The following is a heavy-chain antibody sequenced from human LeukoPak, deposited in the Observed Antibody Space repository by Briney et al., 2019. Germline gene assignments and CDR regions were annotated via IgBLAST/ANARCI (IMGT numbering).Heavy chain of an antibody. D-gene: IGHD6-13*01. CDR3: ARGGPAAGRFDY. J-gene: IGHJ4*02. CDR2: IYSGGST. CDR1: GFTFSSNY. V-gene: IGHV3-66*01. Sequence: PGGSLRLSCAASGFTFSSNYMSWVRQAPGKGLEGVSVIYSGGSTYYADSVKGRFTISRDNSKNTLYLQMNSLRAEDTAVYYCARGGPAAGRFDYWGQGTLVTVSS.